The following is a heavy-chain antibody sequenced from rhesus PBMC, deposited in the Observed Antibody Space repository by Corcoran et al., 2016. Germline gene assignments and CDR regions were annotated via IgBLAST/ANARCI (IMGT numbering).Heavy chain of an antibody. CDR1: GCSISRHY. Sequence: QLQLQESGPGLVKPSETLSVTCAVSGCSISRHYWHWILQPPGKGLEWIGRIYGSGSSTTYNPSLKSRVTLSVDTSKNQLSLKLSSVTAADTAVYYCARHGSSWRREDYWGQGVLVTVSS. CDR3: ARHGSSWRREDY. J-gene: IGHJ4*01. CDR2: IYGSGSST. D-gene: IGHD4-29*01. V-gene: IGHV4-169*01.